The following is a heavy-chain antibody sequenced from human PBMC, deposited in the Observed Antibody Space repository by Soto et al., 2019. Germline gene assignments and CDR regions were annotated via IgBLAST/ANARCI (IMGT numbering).Heavy chain of an antibody. CDR1: GGSISSGDNY. CDR2: IHYSGTT. J-gene: IGHJ3*01. V-gene: IGHV4-30-4*01. D-gene: IGHD2-15*01. CDR3: AREADYGGTAFDL. Sequence: QVQLQESGPGLVKPSQTLSLTCTVSGGSISSGDNYWSWIRQPPGKGLEWIGYIHYSGTTYYNPSLKSRVTISVATPKNHFSLKLSSVSAADAAVYYCAREADYGGTAFDLWGQGTMVTVSS.